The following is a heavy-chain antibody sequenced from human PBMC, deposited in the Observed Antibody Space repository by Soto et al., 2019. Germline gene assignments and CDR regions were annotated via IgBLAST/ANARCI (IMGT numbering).Heavy chain of an antibody. Sequence: PGGALRLSCEASGFTFSGFDMHWVRQPTGKGLEWVSSIGTAGDTYYAVSVTGRFTISRDNAKNSLSLQMNSLRAGDMAVYFCAKSQEIGTHFFDSWGQGTQVTVSS. D-gene: IGHD6-13*01. CDR1: GFTFSGFD. J-gene: IGHJ4*02. CDR2: IGTAGDT. CDR3: AKSQEIGTHFFDS. V-gene: IGHV3-13*01.